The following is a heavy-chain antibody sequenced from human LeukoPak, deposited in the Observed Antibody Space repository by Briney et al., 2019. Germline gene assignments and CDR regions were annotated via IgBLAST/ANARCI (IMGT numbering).Heavy chain of an antibody. Sequence: PSETLSLTCAVYGGSLSGYYWRWIRQPPGKGLEWIGEINHSGSTNYNPSLKSRVTISVDTSKNQLSLKLSSVTAADTAVYYCARSLKRWLQLMGTNWFDPWGQGTLVTVSS. J-gene: IGHJ5*02. CDR1: GGSLSGYY. D-gene: IGHD5-24*01. CDR2: INHSGST. CDR3: ARSLKRWLQLMGTNWFDP. V-gene: IGHV4-34*01.